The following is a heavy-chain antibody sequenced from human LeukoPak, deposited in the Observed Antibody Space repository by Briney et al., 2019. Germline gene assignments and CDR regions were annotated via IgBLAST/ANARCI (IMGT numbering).Heavy chain of an antibody. CDR1: GYTFTGYY. CDR2: INPRSGDT. CDR3: ARDFSRYFDF. V-gene: IGHV1-2*02. J-gene: IGHJ4*02. Sequence: ASVKVSCKASGYTFTGYYIYWVRQAPGQGLEWMGCINPRSGDTDYTRKFQGRVTMTRDTSIITAYMELSRLRSDDAAVYYCARDFSRYFDFWGQGTLVTVSS.